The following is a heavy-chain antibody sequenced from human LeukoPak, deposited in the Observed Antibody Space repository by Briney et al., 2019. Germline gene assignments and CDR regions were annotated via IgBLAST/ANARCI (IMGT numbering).Heavy chain of an antibody. J-gene: IGHJ5*02. CDR2: TYYRSKWSN. CDR3: ARDLSGQQLVLNWFDP. Sequence: SQTLSLTCAISGDTVSSNSAAWNWIRQSPSRGLEWLGRTYYRSKWSNDYAVSVKSRITINPDTSKNQFSLQLNSVTPEDTAVYYCARDLSGQQLVLNWFDPWGQGTLVTVSS. D-gene: IGHD6-13*01. CDR1: GDTVSSNSAA. V-gene: IGHV6-1*01.